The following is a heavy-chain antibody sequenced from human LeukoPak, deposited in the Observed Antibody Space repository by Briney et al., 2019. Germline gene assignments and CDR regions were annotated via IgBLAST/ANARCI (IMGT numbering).Heavy chain of an antibody. V-gene: IGHV1-8*03. CDR3: ARATRSSSWAFGRGRKYYYYYYMDV. CDR2: MNPNSGNT. J-gene: IGHJ6*03. CDR1: GYTFTSYD. D-gene: IGHD6-13*01. Sequence: ASVKVSCKASGYTFTSYDINWVRQATGQGLEWMGWMNPNSGNTGYAQKFQGRVTITRNTSISTAYMELSSLRSEDTAVYYCARATRSSSWAFGRGRKYYYYYYMDVWGKGTTVTVSS.